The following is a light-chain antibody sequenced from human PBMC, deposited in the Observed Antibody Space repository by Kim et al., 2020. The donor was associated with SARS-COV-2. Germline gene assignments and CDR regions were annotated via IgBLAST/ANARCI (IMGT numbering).Light chain of an antibody. CDR3: NSRDSSGNHLGV. Sequence: SSELTQDPAVSVALGQPVRITCQGDSLRSYYASWYQQKPGQAPVLVIYGKNNRPSGIPDRFSGSSSGNTASLTIPGAQAEDEADYYCNSRDSSGNHLGVF. J-gene: IGLJ1*01. V-gene: IGLV3-19*01. CDR2: GKN. CDR1: SLRSYY.